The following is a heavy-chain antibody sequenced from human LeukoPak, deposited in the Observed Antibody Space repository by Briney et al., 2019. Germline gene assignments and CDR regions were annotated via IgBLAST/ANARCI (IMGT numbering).Heavy chain of an antibody. V-gene: IGHV1-8*01. J-gene: IGHJ5*02. CDR1: GYTFTSYD. CDR3: ARWIAVAGSPWFDP. Sequence: ASVKVSCKASGYTFTSYDINWVRQATGQGLEWMGWMNPNSGNTGYAQKLQGRVTMTTDTSTSTAYMELRSLRSDDTAVYYCARWIAVAGSPWFDPWGQGTLVTVSS. D-gene: IGHD6-19*01. CDR2: MNPNSGNT.